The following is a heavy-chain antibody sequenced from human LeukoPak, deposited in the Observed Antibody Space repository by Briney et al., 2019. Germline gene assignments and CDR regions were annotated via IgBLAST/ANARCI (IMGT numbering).Heavy chain of an antibody. CDR3: AKRGITMVQGVIIVPVLYMDV. CDR2: ISGSGGST. J-gene: IGHJ6*03. Sequence: PGGSLRLSCAASGFTFSSYAMSWVRQAPGKGLEWVSAISGSGGSTYYADSVKGRFTISRDNSKNTLYLQMNSLRAEDTAVYYCAKRGITMVQGVIIVPVLYMDVWGKGTTVTVSS. V-gene: IGHV3-23*01. CDR1: GFTFSSYA. D-gene: IGHD3-10*01.